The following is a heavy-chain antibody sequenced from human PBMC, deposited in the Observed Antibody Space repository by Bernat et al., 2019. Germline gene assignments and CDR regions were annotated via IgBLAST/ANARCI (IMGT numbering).Heavy chain of an antibody. Sequence: EVQLVESGGGLVQPERSLRLSCAASGFTFDDYAMHWVRQAPGKGLEWVSGISWNSDKIDYADSVKGRFTISRDNAKKSLYLQMNSLRVEDTALYYCAKDKYSSSSDEGFFDYWGQGTLVTVSS. D-gene: IGHD6-6*01. CDR3: AKDKYSSSSDEGFFDY. CDR1: GFTFDDYA. CDR2: ISWNSDKI. J-gene: IGHJ4*02. V-gene: IGHV3-9*01.